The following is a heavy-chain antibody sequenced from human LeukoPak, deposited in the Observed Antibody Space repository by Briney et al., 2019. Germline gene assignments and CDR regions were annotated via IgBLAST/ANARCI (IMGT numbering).Heavy chain of an antibody. J-gene: IGHJ4*02. CDR1: GFTVSSNY. CDR2: IYSGGST. CDR3: ALTYYYDSSGYIFDY. D-gene: IGHD3-22*01. Sequence: PGGSLRLSCAAPGFTVSSNYMSWVRQAPGKGLEWVSVIYSGGSTYYADSVKGRFTISRDNSKNTLYPQMNSLRAEDTAVYYCALTYYYDSSGYIFDYWGQGTLVTVSS. V-gene: IGHV3-53*01.